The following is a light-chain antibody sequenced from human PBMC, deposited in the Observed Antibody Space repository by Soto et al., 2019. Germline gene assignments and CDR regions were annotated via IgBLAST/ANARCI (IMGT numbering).Light chain of an antibody. CDR3: QVWDSSSDHVV. J-gene: IGLJ2*01. CDR2: EGS. CDR1: SSDVESYNL. Sequence: QSALTQPASVSGSPGQSITISCTGTSSDVESYNLVSWYQQHPGKAPKVMIYEGSKRPSGVSNRFSGSKSGNTASLTISGLQAEDEADYYCQVWDSSSDHVVFGGGTKVTVL. V-gene: IGLV2-23*01.